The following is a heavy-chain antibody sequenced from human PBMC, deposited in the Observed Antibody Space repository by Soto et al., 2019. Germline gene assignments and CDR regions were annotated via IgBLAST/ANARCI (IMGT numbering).Heavy chain of an antibody. J-gene: IGHJ1*01. D-gene: IGHD3-16*01. V-gene: IGHV1-69*02. CDR2: IIPILGIA. Sequence: QVQLVQSGAEVKKPGSSVKVSCKASGGTFSSYTISWVRQAPGQGLEWMGRIIPILGIAIYAQKFQGRVTITADKSTSTASMELSSLRSEDTAVYYCARPETRFDWGQGTPVTVSS. CDR1: GGTFSSYT. CDR3: ARPETRFD.